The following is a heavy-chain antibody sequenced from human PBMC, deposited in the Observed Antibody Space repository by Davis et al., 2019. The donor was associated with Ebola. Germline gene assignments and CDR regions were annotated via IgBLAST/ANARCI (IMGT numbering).Heavy chain of an antibody. V-gene: IGHV3-7*01. CDR1: GFTFSSYW. Sequence: GESLKISCAASGFTFSSYWMSWVRQAPGKGLEWVANIKQDGSEKYYVDSVKGRFTISRDNAKNSLYLQMNSLRAEDTAVYYCATQRAVAGYYYYYGMDVWGKGTTVTVSS. J-gene: IGHJ6*04. CDR3: ATQRAVAGYYYYYGMDV. D-gene: IGHD6-19*01. CDR2: IKQDGSEK.